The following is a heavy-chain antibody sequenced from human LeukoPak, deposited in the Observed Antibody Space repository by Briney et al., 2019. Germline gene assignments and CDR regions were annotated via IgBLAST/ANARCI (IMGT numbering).Heavy chain of an antibody. Sequence: SETLSLTCAVYGGSFSGYYWSWIRQPPGKGLEWIGEINHSGSTNYNPSLKSRVTISVDTSKNQFSLKLSSVTAADTAVYYCARLSGGEPDYDFWSGYYPQSYYYYYMDVWGKGTTVTVSS. CDR3: ARLSGGEPDYDFWSGYYPQSYYYYYMDV. V-gene: IGHV4-34*01. J-gene: IGHJ6*03. D-gene: IGHD3-3*01. CDR1: GGSFSGYY. CDR2: INHSGST.